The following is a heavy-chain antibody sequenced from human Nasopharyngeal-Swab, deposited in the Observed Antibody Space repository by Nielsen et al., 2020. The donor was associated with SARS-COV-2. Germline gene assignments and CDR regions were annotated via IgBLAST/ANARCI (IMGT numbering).Heavy chain of an antibody. CDR2: INPDSGDT. Sequence: ASVKVSCKASGYTFTSYYIHWVRQAPGQGLEWVGCINPDSGDTRYAQKFQGRVTVTRDRSRSTAYIELSRLRSDDTAVYYCARDYYDNYDSDYWGQGTLVTVSS. D-gene: IGHD3-22*01. CDR1: GYTFTSYY. V-gene: IGHV1-2*02. CDR3: ARDYYDNYDSDY. J-gene: IGHJ4*02.